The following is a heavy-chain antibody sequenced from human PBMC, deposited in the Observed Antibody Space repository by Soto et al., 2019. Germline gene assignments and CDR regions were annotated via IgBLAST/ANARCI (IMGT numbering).Heavy chain of an antibody. J-gene: IGHJ4*02. Sequence: QVQLVESGGGVVQPGRSLRLSCAASGFTFSNYGMHWVRQAPGKGLEWVAVIWYDGSNKYYADSMKGRFTISRDNSKNTQYLQMNSLKAEDPYVYYCARHGIAGYYDFWSGYYTGYFDYWRQGTLVTVSS. CDR1: GFTFSNYG. CDR3: ARHGIAGYYDFWSGYYTGYFDY. CDR2: IWYDGSNK. D-gene: IGHD3-3*01. V-gene: IGHV3-33*01.